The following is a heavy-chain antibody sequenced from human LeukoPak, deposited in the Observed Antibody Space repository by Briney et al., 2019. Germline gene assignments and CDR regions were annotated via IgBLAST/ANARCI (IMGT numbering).Heavy chain of an antibody. CDR2: IKQDGSEK. V-gene: IGHV3-7*01. Sequence: GGSLRLSCAASGFTFSDYNMNWVRQAPGKGLEWVANIKQDGSEKYYVDSVKGRFTISRDNAKNSLYLQMNSLRAEDTAVYYCARDPTYDFWSGYLSEYYFDYWGQGTLVTVSS. J-gene: IGHJ4*02. CDR3: ARDPTYDFWSGYLSEYYFDY. CDR1: GFTFSDYN. D-gene: IGHD3-3*01.